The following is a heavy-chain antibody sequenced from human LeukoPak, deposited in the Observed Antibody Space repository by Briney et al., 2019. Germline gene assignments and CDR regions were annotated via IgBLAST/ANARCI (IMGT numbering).Heavy chain of an antibody. V-gene: IGHV3-74*01. Sequence: PGGSLRLSCAASGVTFSSYWMYWVRQAPGRGLVWVSRINSEGKTTHYADSVKGRFIISRDNAKNTLYLQMNSLRAEDTAVYYCARDPGSYSHDWYFDLWGRGTLVTVSS. J-gene: IGHJ2*01. CDR2: INSEGKTT. CDR1: GVTFSSYW. D-gene: IGHD1-26*01. CDR3: ARDPGSYSHDWYFDL.